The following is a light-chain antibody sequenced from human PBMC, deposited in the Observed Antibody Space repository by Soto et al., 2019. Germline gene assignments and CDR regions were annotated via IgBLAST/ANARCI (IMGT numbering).Light chain of an antibody. Sequence: QLVLTQPPSASGTPGQRVTISCSGGRSNIGSNVVYWFQQLPGTAPKLLMYHSNQQPSGVPDRFSGSKSGTSASLTISGLQFYDGADYYCASWDDRMYVVLFGGGTKLTVL. CDR3: ASWDDRMYVVL. CDR1: RSNIGSNV. CDR2: HSN. J-gene: IGLJ2*01. V-gene: IGLV1-44*01.